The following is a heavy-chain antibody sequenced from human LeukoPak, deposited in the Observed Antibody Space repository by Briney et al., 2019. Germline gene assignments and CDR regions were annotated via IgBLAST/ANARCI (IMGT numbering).Heavy chain of an antibody. D-gene: IGHD1-26*01. V-gene: IGHV3-21*01. Sequence: GGSLRLSCAASGFTFCSYSMNWVRKAPGKGLEWVSSISSSSSYIYYADSVKGRFTISRDNAKNSLYLQMNSLRAEDTAVYYCARNLVGAQLYWGQGTLVTVSS. CDR1: GFTFCSYS. J-gene: IGHJ4*02. CDR2: ISSSSSYI. CDR3: ARNLVGAQLY.